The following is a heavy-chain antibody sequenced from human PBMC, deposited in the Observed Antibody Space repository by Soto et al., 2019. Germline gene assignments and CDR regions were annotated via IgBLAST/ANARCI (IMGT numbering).Heavy chain of an antibody. CDR1: GGTFSNYA. J-gene: IGHJ6*02. V-gene: IGHV1-69*01. CDR2: IIPIVGTG. CDR3: ARVVILVPTASSPSYYHMDV. Sequence: QVQLVQSGAEVRKPGSSVTVSCKASGGTFSNYAISWVRQAPGQGLEWMGGIIPIVGTGSYAQKFQGRVTITAEEPTTTAYMALSSLRFEDTAVYYCARVVILVPTASSPSYYHMDVWGPGTTVTVSS. D-gene: IGHD2-2*01.